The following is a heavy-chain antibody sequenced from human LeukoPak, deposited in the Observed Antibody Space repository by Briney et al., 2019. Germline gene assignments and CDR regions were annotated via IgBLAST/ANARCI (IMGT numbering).Heavy chain of an antibody. CDR3: AREVYDSSGYRSFDY. CDR2: ISYDGSNK. V-gene: IGHV3-30*04. D-gene: IGHD3-22*01. Sequence: GGSLRLSCAASGFTFSSYAMHWVRQAPGKGLEWVAVISYDGSNKYYADSVKGRFTISRDNSKNTLYLQMNSLRAEDTAVYYCAREVYDSSGYRSFDYWGQGTLVTVSS. CDR1: GFTFSSYA. J-gene: IGHJ4*02.